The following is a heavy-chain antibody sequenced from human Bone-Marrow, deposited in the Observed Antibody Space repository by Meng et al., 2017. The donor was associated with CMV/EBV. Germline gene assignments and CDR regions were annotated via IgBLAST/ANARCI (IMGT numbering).Heavy chain of an antibody. CDR1: GGSISSYY. CDR2: IYYSGST. Sequence: SETLSLTCTVPGGSISSYYWSWIRQPPGKGLEWIGYIYYSGSTNYNPSLKSRVTISVDTSKNQSSLRLSPVTAADTAVYYCAREGLWSGWTREYGMDVWGQGTTVAASS. V-gene: IGHV4-59*01. J-gene: IGHJ6*02. CDR3: AREGLWSGWTREYGMDV. D-gene: IGHD3-3*01.